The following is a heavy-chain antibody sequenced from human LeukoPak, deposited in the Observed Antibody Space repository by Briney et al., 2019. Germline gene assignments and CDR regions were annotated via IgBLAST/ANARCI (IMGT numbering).Heavy chain of an antibody. CDR2: IIPIFGTA. V-gene: IGHV1-69*05. CDR1: GGTFSSYA. CDR3: ASTIFGVVPFDY. D-gene: IGHD3-3*01. J-gene: IGHJ4*02. Sequence: ASVKVSCKASGGTFSSYAISWVRQAPGQGLEWMGGIIPIFGTANYAQKFQGRVTITTDESTSTAYMELSSLRSEDTAVYYCASTIFGVVPFDYWGQGTLVTVSS.